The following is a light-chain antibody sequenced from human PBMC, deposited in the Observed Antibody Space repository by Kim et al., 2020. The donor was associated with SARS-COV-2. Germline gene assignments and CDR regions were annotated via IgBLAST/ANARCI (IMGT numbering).Light chain of an antibody. CDR1: NIGSKS. J-gene: IGLJ2*01. CDR2: YDS. CDR3: QVWDSSSAKGV. V-gene: IGLV3-21*04. Sequence: SYELTQPPSVSVAPGKTARITCGGNNIGSKSVHWYQQKPGQAPVLVIYYDSDRPSGIPERFSGSNSGNTATLTISRVEAGDEADYYCQVWDSSSAKGVFG.